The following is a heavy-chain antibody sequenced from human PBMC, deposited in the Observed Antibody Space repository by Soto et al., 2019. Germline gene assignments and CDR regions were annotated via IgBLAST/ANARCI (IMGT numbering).Heavy chain of an antibody. Sequence: EVQLVESGGGLVQPGGSLRLSCTASGFAVTSSYMGWVRRAPGKGLEWVSSIYSGRDTYYADSVRGRFTSTTDNSMDTLYLQMNSLRVDDTAMYYCAGHVGSYWYFDLWGRGTLVTVSS. CDR2: IYSGRDT. CDR3: AGHVGSYWYFDL. CDR1: GFAVTSSY. J-gene: IGHJ2*01. D-gene: IGHD1-26*01. V-gene: IGHV3-66*04.